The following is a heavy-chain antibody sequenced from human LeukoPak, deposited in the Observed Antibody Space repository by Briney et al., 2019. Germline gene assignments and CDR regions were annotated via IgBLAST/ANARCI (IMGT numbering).Heavy chain of an antibody. CDR2: IYSGGST. CDR1: GFTVSSNY. D-gene: IGHD6-13*01. V-gene: IGHV3-53*01. J-gene: IGHJ6*02. Sequence: GGSLRLSCAASGFTVSSNYMSWVRQAPGKGLEWVSVIYSGGSTYYADSVKGRFTISRDNAKNSLYLQMNSLRAEDTAVYYCARVRETYSSSWYSGHYYCGMDVWGQGTTVTVSS. CDR3: ARVRETYSSSWYSGHYYCGMDV.